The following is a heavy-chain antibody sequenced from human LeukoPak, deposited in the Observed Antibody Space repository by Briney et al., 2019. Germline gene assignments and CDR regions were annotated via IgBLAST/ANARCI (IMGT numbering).Heavy chain of an antibody. V-gene: IGHV1-46*01. CDR3: ARNADFRSSWYNWFDP. CDR1: GYTFTKSY. Sequence: GASVKVSCKASGYTFTKSYIHWVRQAPGQRLEWMGLINPGGDNTNYAQNFQGRVTMARDTSISTAYMELSRLRFDDTAVYYCARNADFRSSWYNWFDPWGQGTLVTVSS. D-gene: IGHD6-13*01. J-gene: IGHJ5*02. CDR2: INPGGDNT.